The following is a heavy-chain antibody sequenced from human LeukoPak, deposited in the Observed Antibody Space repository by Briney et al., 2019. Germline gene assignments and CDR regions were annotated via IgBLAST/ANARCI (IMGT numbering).Heavy chain of an antibody. CDR1: GITFSTYG. Sequence: GGSLRLSCAASGITFSTYGMHWVRQAPGKGLEWVAFIRYDGSNKYYADSVKGRFTISRDNSKNTLFLQMNSLRPEDTAMYYCAKDWGGSSWYFDYWGQGTLVTVSS. D-gene: IGHD6-13*01. CDR3: AKDWGGSSWYFDY. V-gene: IGHV3-30*02. J-gene: IGHJ4*02. CDR2: IRYDGSNK.